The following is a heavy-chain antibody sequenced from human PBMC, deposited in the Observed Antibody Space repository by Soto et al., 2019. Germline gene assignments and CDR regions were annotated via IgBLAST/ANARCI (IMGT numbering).Heavy chain of an antibody. Sequence: PSETLSLTCAVCGGSFSGYCWTWLRQAPRKGLERIGEINHSEGTNYTSSIRSRVSISEDTSKKRFSLILNSVTAADTAVYYRERSDNRIYLSGVDVWGQGTAVTVSS. D-gene: IGHD2-15*01. CDR3: ERSDNRIYLSGVDV. CDR2: INHSEGT. J-gene: IGHJ6*02. CDR1: GGSFSGYC. V-gene: IGHV4-34*01.